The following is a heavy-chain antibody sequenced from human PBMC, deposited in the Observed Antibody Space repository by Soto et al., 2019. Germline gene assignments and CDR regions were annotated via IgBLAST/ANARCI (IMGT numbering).Heavy chain of an antibody. V-gene: IGHV3-21*01. D-gene: IGHD2-2*01. CDR3: ARDIQPSHCSSTSCPGAFDI. CDR1: GFTFNSYS. J-gene: IGHJ3*02. Sequence: GGLLRLSCAASGFTFNSYSMNWVRQAPGKGLEWVSSISSSSSYIYYADSVKGRFTISRDNAKNSLYLQMNSLRAEDTAVYYCARDIQPSHCSSTSCPGAFDIWGQGTMVT. CDR2: ISSSSSYI.